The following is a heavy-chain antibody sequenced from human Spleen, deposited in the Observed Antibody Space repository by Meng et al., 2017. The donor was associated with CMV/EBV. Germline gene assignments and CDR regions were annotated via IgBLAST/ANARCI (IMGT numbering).Heavy chain of an antibody. V-gene: IGHV3-23*01. Sequence: GESLKISCAASGFNVSSYAMSWVRQAPGKGLEWVSAISGSGGSTYYADSVKGRFTISRDNSKNTLYLHMTSLRAEDTAVYYCAKDKWEKILEWLFGDYLGQGTLVTVSS. CDR1: GFNVSSYA. J-gene: IGHJ4*02. CDR3: AKDKWEKILEWLFGDY. CDR2: ISGSGGST. D-gene: IGHD3-3*01.